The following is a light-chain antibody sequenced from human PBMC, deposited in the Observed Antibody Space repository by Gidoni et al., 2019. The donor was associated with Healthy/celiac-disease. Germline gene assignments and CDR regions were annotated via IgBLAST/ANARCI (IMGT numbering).Light chain of an antibody. V-gene: IGKV3-20*01. J-gene: IGKJ2*01. Sequence: IVLTQPPGTLSLSPGESATLSCRASQTVSSSYLAWYQQKPGQAPRLLIYGASSRATGIPDRFSGSRSGTDFTLTISRLEPEDFAVYYCQQYGSSPPYTFGQGTKLEIK. CDR3: QQYGSSPPYT. CDR1: QTVSSSY. CDR2: GAS.